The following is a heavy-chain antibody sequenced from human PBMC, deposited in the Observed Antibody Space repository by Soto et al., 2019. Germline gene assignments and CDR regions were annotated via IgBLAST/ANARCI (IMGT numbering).Heavy chain of an antibody. CDR3: AIAGYSSGFGYT. V-gene: IGHV1-8*01. Sequence: QVQLVQSGAEVQKPGASVKVSCKASGYTFTSYDINWVRQATGQGLEWMGWMNPNSGNTGSAQKFQGRVTMTRNTSIRTADMERRRLRCEDTAVYCCAIAGYSSGFGYTWGQGTLVTVSS. CDR1: GYTFTSYD. D-gene: IGHD6-19*01. CDR2: MNPNSGNT. J-gene: IGHJ5*02.